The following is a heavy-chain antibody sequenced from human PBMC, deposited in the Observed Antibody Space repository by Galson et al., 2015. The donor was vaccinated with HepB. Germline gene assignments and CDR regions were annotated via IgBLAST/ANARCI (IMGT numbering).Heavy chain of an antibody. J-gene: IGHJ4*02. CDR1: GFTFSSYA. D-gene: IGHD4-23*01. V-gene: IGHV3-23*01. Sequence: SLRLSCAASGFTFSSYAMSWVRQAPGKGLEWVSAISGSGGSTYYADSVKGRFTISRDNSKNTLYLQMNSLRAEDTAVYYCAKGRKGLSVVTPGGVDYWGQGTLVTVSS. CDR2: ISGSGGST. CDR3: AKGRKGLSVVTPGGVDY.